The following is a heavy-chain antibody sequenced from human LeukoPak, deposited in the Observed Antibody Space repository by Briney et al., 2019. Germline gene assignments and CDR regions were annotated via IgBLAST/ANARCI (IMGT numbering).Heavy chain of an antibody. V-gene: IGHV5-51*01. CDR2: IYPGDSDT. CDR3: ARSAMVRGVINWFDP. J-gene: IGHJ5*02. Sequence: GESLKISCKGSGYIFTSYWIGWVRQMPGKGLEWMGIIYPGDSDTRYSPSFQGQVTISADKSISTAYLQWSSLKASDTAMYYCARSAMVRGVINWFDPWGQGTLVTVSS. D-gene: IGHD3-10*01. CDR1: GYIFTSYW.